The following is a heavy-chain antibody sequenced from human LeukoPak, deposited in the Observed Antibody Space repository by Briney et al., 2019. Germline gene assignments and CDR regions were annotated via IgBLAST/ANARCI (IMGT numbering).Heavy chain of an antibody. J-gene: IGHJ4*02. CDR3: AKFSRSYCSSTSCSKYFDY. CDR1: GFTFSSDA. Sequence: GGSLRLSCAASGFTFSSDAMSWVRQAPGKGLEWVSAISVSVGNTYYADSVKGRFTISRDNSKSTLYLQMNSLRAAETAVYYCAKFSRSYCSSTSCSKYFDYWGQGTLVTVSS. CDR2: ISVSVGNT. D-gene: IGHD2-2*01. V-gene: IGHV3-23*01.